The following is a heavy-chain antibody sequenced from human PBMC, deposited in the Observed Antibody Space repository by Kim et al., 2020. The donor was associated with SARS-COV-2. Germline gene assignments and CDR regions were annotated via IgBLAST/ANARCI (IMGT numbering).Heavy chain of an antibody. J-gene: IGHJ4*02. CDR3: TMFDY. V-gene: IGHV3-33*01. CDR1: GFTFSNYG. CDR2: IWYDGSYK. Sequence: GGSLRLSCAASGFTFSNYGMHWVRQAPGKGLEWVAVIWYDGSYKYYADSVKGRFTISRDNSKNMLYLQMNTLRAEDTALYYCTMFDYWGQGTLVTVSS.